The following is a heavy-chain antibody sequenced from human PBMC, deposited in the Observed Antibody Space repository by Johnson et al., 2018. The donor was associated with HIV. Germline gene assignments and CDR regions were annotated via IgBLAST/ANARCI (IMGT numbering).Heavy chain of an antibody. Sequence: MQLVESGGGLVQPGGSLRLSCAASGFTVNSNYMSWVRQAPGKGLEWVSVIYSGGSTYYADSVKGRFTISRDNSKNTLNLQMNSLRAEDTAVYYCASSSYYDSSGFYAFDIWGQGTMVTVSS. CDR3: ASSSYYDSSGFYAFDI. D-gene: IGHD3-22*01. V-gene: IGHV3-66*01. J-gene: IGHJ3*02. CDR1: GFTVNSNY. CDR2: IYSGGST.